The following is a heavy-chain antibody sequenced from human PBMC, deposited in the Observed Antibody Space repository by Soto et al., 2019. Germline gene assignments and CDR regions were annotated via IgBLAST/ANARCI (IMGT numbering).Heavy chain of an antibody. CDR1: GGSISSGGYY. CDR3: ARGPGSGWYDY. D-gene: IGHD6-19*01. J-gene: IGHJ4*02. Sequence: QVQLQESGPGLVKPSQTLSLTCTVSGGSISSGGYYWSWIRQHPGKGLEWIGYIYYSGSTYYNPSLKXRXTXSXNTSKTQFSLKLSSVTAADTAVYYCARGPGSGWYDYWGQGTLVTVSS. V-gene: IGHV4-31*03. CDR2: IYYSGST.